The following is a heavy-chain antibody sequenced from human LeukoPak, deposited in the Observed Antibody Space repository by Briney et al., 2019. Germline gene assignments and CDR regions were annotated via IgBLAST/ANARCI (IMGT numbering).Heavy chain of an antibody. CDR2: ISGSGGST. J-gene: IGHJ4*02. V-gene: IGHV3-23*01. CDR3: AKVGDIVVFVVDY. CDR1: GGSISSYY. D-gene: IGHD2-15*01. Sequence: ETLSLTCTVSGGSISSYYWSWVRQAPGKGLEWVSAISGSGGSTYYADSVKGRFTISRDNSKNTLYLQMNSLRAEDTAVYYCAKVGDIVVFVVDYWGQGTLVTVSS.